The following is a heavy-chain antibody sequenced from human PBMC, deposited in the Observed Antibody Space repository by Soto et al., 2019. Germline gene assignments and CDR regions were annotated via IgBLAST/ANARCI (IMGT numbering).Heavy chain of an antibody. Sequence: SETLSLTCTVSGGCISTSSYYWGWIRQPPGKGLEWIGGIYYSGSTNYNPSLKSRVTMSVDTSKNQFSLKLSSVTAADTAVYYCASLSDSVAWFDPWGQGTLVTVSS. CDR1: GGCISTSSYY. CDR2: IYYSGST. D-gene: IGHD6-19*01. CDR3: ASLSDSVAWFDP. J-gene: IGHJ5*02. V-gene: IGHV4-39*01.